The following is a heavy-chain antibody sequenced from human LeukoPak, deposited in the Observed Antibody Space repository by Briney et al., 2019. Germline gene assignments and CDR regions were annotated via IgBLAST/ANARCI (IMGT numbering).Heavy chain of an antibody. CDR1: GFTFSSYW. D-gene: IGHD1-7*01. J-gene: IGHJ6*02. CDR3: ARGLTGTTGFYYYGMDV. V-gene: IGHV3-7*01. CDR2: IKQDGSEK. Sequence: PGGSLRLYCAASGFTFSSYWMSWVRQAPGKGLEWVANIKQDGSEKYYVDSVKGRFTISRDNAKNSLYLQMNSLRAEDTAVYYCARGLTGTTGFYYYGMDVWGQGTTVTVSS.